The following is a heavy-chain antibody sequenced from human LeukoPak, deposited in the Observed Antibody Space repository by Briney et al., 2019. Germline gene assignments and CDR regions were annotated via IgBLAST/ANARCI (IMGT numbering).Heavy chain of an antibody. J-gene: IGHJ5*02. D-gene: IGHD1-20*01. V-gene: IGHV6-1*01. CDR1: GDSVSSNSAA. CDR3: ARVGITGTYNWFDP. Sequence: SQTLSLTCAISGDSVSSNSAAWNWIRQSPSRGLEWLGRTYYRSKWYNDYAVSVKSRITISPDTSKDQFSLQLNSVTPEDTAVYYCARVGITGTYNWFDPWGQGTLVTVSS. CDR2: TYYRSKWYN.